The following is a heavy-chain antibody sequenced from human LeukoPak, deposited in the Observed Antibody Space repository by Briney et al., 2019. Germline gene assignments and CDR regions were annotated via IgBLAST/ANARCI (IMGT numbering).Heavy chain of an antibody. J-gene: IGHJ5*02. V-gene: IGHV3-23*01. CDR3: AKDQALNWFDP. CDR1: GFTLRRYA. Sequence: GGSLRLSCAASGFTLRRYAMSWVRQAPGKGLEWVSAISGSGGSTYYADSVKGRFTISRDNSKNTLYLQMNSLRAEDTAVYYCAKDQALNWFDPWGQGTLVTVSS. CDR2: ISGSGGST.